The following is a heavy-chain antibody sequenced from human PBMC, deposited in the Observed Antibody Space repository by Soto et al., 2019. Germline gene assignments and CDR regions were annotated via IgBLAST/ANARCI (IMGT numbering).Heavy chain of an antibody. V-gene: IGHV4-59*01. CDR2: IYYTGST. CDR1: GGNIGNDY. D-gene: IGHD2-2*01. J-gene: IGHJ4*02. Sequence: SETLSLTCPVSGGNIGNDYWSWIRQPPGKGLEWNGYIYYTGSTNYNPSLKSRVTISVATSKSQFSLKLSSVTAADTAVYYCARGQRYCSRANCYRKGFDYWGQGTLVTVPS. CDR3: ARGQRYCSRANCYRKGFDY.